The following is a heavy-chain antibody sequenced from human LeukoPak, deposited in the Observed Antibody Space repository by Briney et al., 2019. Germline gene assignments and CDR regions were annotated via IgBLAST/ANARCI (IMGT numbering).Heavy chain of an antibody. J-gene: IGHJ3*02. D-gene: IGHD3-22*01. V-gene: IGHV3-48*03. CDR1: GFTFGSYE. CDR3: ARGRITMIVKGDAFDI. CDR2: ISSSGSTI. Sequence: GGSLRLSCAASGFTFGSYEMNWVRQAPGKGLEWVSYISSSGSTIYYADSVKGRFTISRDNAKNSLYLQMNSLRAEDTAVYYCARGRITMIVKGDAFDIWGQGTMVTVSS.